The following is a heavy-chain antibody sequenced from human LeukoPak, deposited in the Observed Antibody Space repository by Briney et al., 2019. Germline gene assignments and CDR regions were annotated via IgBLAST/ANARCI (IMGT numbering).Heavy chain of an antibody. D-gene: IGHD3-10*01. CDR3: ARDFGGPEAVGWFDP. V-gene: IGHV3-21*01. CDR2: ISSSSSYI. Sequence: GGSLRLSCAASGFTFSSYSMNWVRQAPGKGLEWVSSISSSSSYIYYADSVKGRFTISRDNAKNSLYLQMNSLRAEDTAVYYCARDFGGPEAVGWFDPWGQGTLVTVSS. CDR1: GFTFSSYS. J-gene: IGHJ5*02.